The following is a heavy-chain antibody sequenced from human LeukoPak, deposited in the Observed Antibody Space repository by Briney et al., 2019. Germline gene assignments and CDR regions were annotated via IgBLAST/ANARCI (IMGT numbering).Heavy chain of an antibody. CDR3: ARDFTSGSIGPPGY. Sequence: GGSPRLSCAASGFTFSFYAMHWVRQAPGKGLEWVAVISYDGSNKYYADSVKGRFTISRDNSKNTLYLQMNSLRAEDTAVYYCARDFTSGSIGPPGYWGQGTLVTVSS. V-gene: IGHV3-30-3*01. CDR1: GFTFSFYA. CDR2: ISYDGSNK. J-gene: IGHJ4*02. D-gene: IGHD6-19*01.